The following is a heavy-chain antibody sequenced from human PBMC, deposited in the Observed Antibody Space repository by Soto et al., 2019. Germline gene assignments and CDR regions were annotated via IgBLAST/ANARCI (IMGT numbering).Heavy chain of an antibody. CDR3: AKDRDYPRDQFHY. CDR1: GFTFSINA. J-gene: IGHJ4*02. V-gene: IGHV3-23*01. Sequence: EVQLLESGGGLVQPGGSLRLSCATSGFTFSINALSWVRKAPGKGLEWVSAISATGQGIYYADAVRGRFSISRDNSRNTVFLHKDSLRAEATAVYYCAKDRDYPRDQFHYWGQGTLVTVSS. D-gene: IGHD4-17*01. CDR2: ISATGQGI.